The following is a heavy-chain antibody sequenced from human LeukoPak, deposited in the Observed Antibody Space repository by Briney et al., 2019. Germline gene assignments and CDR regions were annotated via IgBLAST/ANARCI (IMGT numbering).Heavy chain of an antibody. V-gene: IGHV1-18*01. D-gene: IGHD4-23*01. CDR1: GYTFTSYG. J-gene: IGHJ3*02. CDR2: ISAYNGNT. CDR3: ARPDYGGNSGAFDI. Sequence: GASVKVTCKASGYTFTSYGINWVRQAPGQGLEWMGWISAYNGNTNYAQKLQGRVTMTRNTSISTAYMELSSLRSEDTVVYYCARPDYGGNSGAFDIWGQGTMVTVSS.